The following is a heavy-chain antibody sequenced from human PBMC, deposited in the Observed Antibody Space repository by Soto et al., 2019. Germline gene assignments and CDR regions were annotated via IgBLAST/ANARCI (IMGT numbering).Heavy chain of an antibody. V-gene: IGHV4-61*08. J-gene: IGHJ5*02. Sequence: SETLSLTYTVSGGSISSGGYYWSWIRQHPGKGLEWIGYIYYSGSTNYNPSLKSRVTISVDTSKNQFSLKLSSVTAADTAVYYCARDRLAAAGGGRRWFDPWGQGTLVTVS. CDR3: ARDRLAAAGGGRRWFDP. CDR1: GGSISSGGYY. CDR2: IYYSGST. D-gene: IGHD6-13*01.